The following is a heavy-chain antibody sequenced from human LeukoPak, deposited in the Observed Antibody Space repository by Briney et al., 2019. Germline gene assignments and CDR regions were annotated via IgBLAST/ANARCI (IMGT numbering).Heavy chain of an antibody. CDR1: GYTFTGYY. CDR2: INPNSGAT. V-gene: IGHV1-2*06. D-gene: IGHD3-9*01. J-gene: IGHJ4*02. CDR3: VRDHDILTGYPTDY. Sequence: ASVKVSCKASGYTFTGYYMYWVRQAPGQGLEWVGRINPNSGATNYAQQFQVRVTMTRDTSISTAYMELSRLRSDDTAVYYCVRDHDILTGYPTDYWGQGTLVTVSS.